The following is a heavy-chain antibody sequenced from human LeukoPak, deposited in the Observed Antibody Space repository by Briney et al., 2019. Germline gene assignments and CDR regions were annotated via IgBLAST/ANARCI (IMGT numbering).Heavy chain of an antibody. D-gene: IGHD2-2*01. CDR2: INPNAGDT. Sequence: ASVKVSCKASGYTFTGYYIHWVRQAPGQGLEWMGWINPNAGDTNYAQKFQGRVALTRDTSITTAYMELSRLRSDDTAVLYCARVGGHCGTTSCHPYFYYYSMDVWGQGTTVTVSS. V-gene: IGHV1-2*02. J-gene: IGHJ6*02. CDR1: GYTFTGYY. CDR3: ARVGGHCGTTSCHPYFYYYSMDV.